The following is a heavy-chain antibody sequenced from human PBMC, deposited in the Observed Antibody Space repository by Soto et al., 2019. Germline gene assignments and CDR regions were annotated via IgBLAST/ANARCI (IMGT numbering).Heavy chain of an antibody. CDR2: ISGSGGSR. D-gene: IGHD6-19*01. Sequence: EVQLLESGGGLVQPGGSLRLSCAASGFTFSSYAMCWVRQAPGKGLEWVSVISGSGGSRYYADSVKGRFTISRDNSKNTLYLQMNSLRAEDTAVYYCSRRSSGWYFDYWGQGTLVTVSS. V-gene: IGHV3-23*01. CDR3: SRRSSGWYFDY. J-gene: IGHJ4*02. CDR1: GFTFSSYA.